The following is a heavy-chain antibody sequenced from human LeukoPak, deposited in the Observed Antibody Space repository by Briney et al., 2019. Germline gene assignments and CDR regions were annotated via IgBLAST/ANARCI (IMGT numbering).Heavy chain of an antibody. D-gene: IGHD5-12*01. CDR2: IKQDGSEK. CDR3: AKGGGYEAQYYYYYLDV. CDR1: GFTFSSSW. V-gene: IGHV3-7*01. J-gene: IGHJ6*03. Sequence: GGSLRLSCAASGFTFSSSWMSWVRQAPGKGLEWVANIKQDGSEKYYVASVKGRFTISRDNAKNSLYLQMKSLRAEDTAVYYCAKGGGYEAQYYYYYLDVWGKGTTVTISS.